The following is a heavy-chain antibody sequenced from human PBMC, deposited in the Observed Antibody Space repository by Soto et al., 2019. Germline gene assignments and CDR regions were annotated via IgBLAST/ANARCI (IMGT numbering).Heavy chain of an antibody. CDR2: ISDGGGSS. V-gene: IGHV3-23*01. CDR1: GFSFGNYV. D-gene: IGHD3-3*01. Sequence: EVQLLQSGGGLVQPGGSLRLSCAASGFSFGNYVMNWVRQAPGKELEWVSGISDGGGSSSSADSVKGRFTVSRDNSKNTLYLQMDSLTGDDTAVYYCTKGGDSWSGYAQHWGQGALVTVAS. J-gene: IGHJ1*01. CDR3: TKGGDSWSGYAQH.